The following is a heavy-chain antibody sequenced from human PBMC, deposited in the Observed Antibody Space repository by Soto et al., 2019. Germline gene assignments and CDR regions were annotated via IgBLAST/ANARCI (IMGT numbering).Heavy chain of an antibody. Sequence: GGSLRLSCTASGFTFGDYAMSWVRQAPGKGLEWVGFIRSKAYGGTTEYAASVKGRFTISRDESKIIAYLQMNSLKTEDTAVYYCTRAGYNWNYGAFDIWGQGTMVPASS. D-gene: IGHD1-7*01. CDR1: GFTFGDYA. J-gene: IGHJ3*02. CDR2: IRSKAYGGTT. CDR3: TRAGYNWNYGAFDI. V-gene: IGHV3-49*04.